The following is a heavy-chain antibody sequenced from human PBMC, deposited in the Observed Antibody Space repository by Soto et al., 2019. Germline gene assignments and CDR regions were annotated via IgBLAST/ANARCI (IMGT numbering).Heavy chain of an antibody. V-gene: IGHV1-8*01. Sequence: VSVKVSCKASGYTFTNYDFNWVRQATGQGLEWMGWMNPKSGNTGYAQKFQGRVTMTRNTSISTAYMELSSLRSEDTAVYYCARGIRIITRGPGYWGQGTLVTV. CDR2: MNPKSGNT. D-gene: IGHD3-22*01. J-gene: IGHJ4*02. CDR1: GYTFTNYD. CDR3: ARGIRIITRGPGY.